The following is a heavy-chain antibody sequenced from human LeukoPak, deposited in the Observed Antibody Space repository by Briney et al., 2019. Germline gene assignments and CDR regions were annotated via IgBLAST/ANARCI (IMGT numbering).Heavy chain of an antibody. CDR1: GFTFSTSW. V-gene: IGHV3-7*01. Sequence: GGSLRLSCAASGFTFSTSWMSWVRQAPGKGLEWVANIKQDGSEKYYVDSVKGRFTISRDNAKNSLYLQMNSLRAEDTAVYYCARENPHAFDIWGQGTMVTVSS. CDR2: IKQDGSEK. CDR3: ARENPHAFDI. J-gene: IGHJ3*02.